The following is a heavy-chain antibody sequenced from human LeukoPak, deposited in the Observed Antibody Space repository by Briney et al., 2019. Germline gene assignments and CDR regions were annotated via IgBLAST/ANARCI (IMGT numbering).Heavy chain of an antibody. V-gene: IGHV3-33*01. CDR3: ARDPYEDGGNSAFDY. J-gene: IGHJ4*02. D-gene: IGHD4-23*01. CDR1: GFTFSSYG. CDR2: IWYDGSNK. Sequence: GRSLRLSCAASGFTFSSYGMHWVRQAPGKGLEWVAVIWYDGSNKYYADSVKGRFTISRDNSKNTLYLQMSSLRAEDTAVYYCARDPYEDGGNSAFDYWGQGTLVTVSS.